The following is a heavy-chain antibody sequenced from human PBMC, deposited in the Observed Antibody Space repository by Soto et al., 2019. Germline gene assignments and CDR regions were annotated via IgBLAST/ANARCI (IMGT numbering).Heavy chain of an antibody. CDR2: ISSSSSYI. Sequence: EVQLVESGGGLVKPGGSLRLSCAASGFTFSSYSMNWVRQAPGKGLEWVSSISSSSSYIYYADSVKGRFTISRDNAKNSLYLQMNSLRAEDTAVYYCARDGRSRYGHDSWGQGTLVTVSS. D-gene: IGHD5-18*01. J-gene: IGHJ4*02. CDR3: ARDGRSRYGHDS. V-gene: IGHV3-21*01. CDR1: GFTFSSYS.